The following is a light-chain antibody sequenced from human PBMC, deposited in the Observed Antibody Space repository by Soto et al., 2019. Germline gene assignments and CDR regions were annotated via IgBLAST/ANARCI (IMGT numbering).Light chain of an antibody. CDR2: DAS. Sequence: ENVLTQSPATLSLSPGERATLSCRASQNVGGYLAWCQQKPGQAPRLLISDASNRAAGIPARFSGIGSGTDFTLTISSLEPEDFAVYYCQQRNSWPLTFGGGTKVEIK. J-gene: IGKJ4*01. CDR1: QNVGGY. V-gene: IGKV3-11*01. CDR3: QQRNSWPLT.